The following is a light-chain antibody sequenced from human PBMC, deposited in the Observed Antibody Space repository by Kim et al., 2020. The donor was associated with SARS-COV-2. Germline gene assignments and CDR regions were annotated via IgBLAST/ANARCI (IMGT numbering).Light chain of an antibody. V-gene: IGLV3-1*01. Sequence: SVSPGQTASITCSGDKLGDKYGCWYQQKPGQSPVLVIYQDTKRPSGIPERFSGSNSGNTATLTISGTQAMDEADYYCQAWDSGIVVFGGGTQLTVL. CDR2: QDT. J-gene: IGLJ2*01. CDR3: QAWDSGIVV. CDR1: KLGDKY.